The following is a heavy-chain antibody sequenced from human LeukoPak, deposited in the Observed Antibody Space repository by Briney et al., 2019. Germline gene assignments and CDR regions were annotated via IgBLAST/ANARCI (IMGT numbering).Heavy chain of an antibody. D-gene: IGHD3-10*01. J-gene: IGHJ4*02. Sequence: GGSLRLSCAASGFTFSSYAMSWVRQAPGKGLEWVSAISGSGGSTYYADSVKGRFTISRDNSKNTLYLQMNSLRAEDTAVYYCAKSHLWFGGLWEGCYFDYWGQGTLVTVSS. V-gene: IGHV3-23*01. CDR1: GFTFSSYA. CDR2: ISGSGGST. CDR3: AKSHLWFGGLWEGCYFDY.